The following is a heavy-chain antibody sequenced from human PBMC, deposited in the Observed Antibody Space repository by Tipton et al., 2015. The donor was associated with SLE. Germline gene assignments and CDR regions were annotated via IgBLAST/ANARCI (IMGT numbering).Heavy chain of an antibody. V-gene: IGHV4-59*12. CDR1: GGSINSYY. D-gene: IGHD2-15*01. Sequence: TLSLTCTVSGGSINSYYWNWIRQSPGKGLEWIGYFHHSGSTYYNPSLKGRVTILVETSKNQFSLRLLSVTAADTAVYFCARALGGRCSGGNCYSLFDPWGQGTLVTVSS. J-gene: IGHJ5*02. CDR2: FHHSGST. CDR3: ARALGGRCSGGNCYSLFDP.